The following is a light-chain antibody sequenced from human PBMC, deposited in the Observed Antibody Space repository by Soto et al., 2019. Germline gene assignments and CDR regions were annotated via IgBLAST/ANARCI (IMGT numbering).Light chain of an antibody. CDR3: QQVNTFPQIT. V-gene: IGKV1-9*01. Sequence: DIQLTQSPSFLSASVGDRVTITVGASQDITTYLAWYQQKAGKAPKLLIYAASTLQSGVPSRFSGSGSGTEFTLTISNLQPEDFATYSCQQVNTFPQITFGQGTRLEI. CDR1: QDITTY. J-gene: IGKJ5*01. CDR2: AAS.